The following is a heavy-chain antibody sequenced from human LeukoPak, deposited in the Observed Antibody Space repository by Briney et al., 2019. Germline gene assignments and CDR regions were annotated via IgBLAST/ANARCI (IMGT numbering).Heavy chain of an antibody. V-gene: IGHV4-38-2*02. CDR1: GYSISNGYY. D-gene: IGHD6-6*01. J-gene: IGHJ6*03. CDR3: AREPYSSSFQSYYYMDV. Sequence: PSETLSLTCTVSGYSISNGYYWGWIRQTPGKGLEWIGSIYHSGSTYYNPSLKSRVTISLDTSKNQFSLKLSSVTAADTAVYYCAREPYSSSFQSYYYMDVWGKGTTVTVSS. CDR2: IYHSGST.